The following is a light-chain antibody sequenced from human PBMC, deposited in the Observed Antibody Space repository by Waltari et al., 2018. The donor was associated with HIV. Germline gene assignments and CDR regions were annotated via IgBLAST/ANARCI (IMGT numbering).Light chain of an antibody. V-gene: IGLV2-23*02. CDR3: CSYAGSGTWV. CDR1: SNDVGYYNL. J-gene: IGLJ3*02. Sequence: QSALTQPASVSGSPGQSITISCAGASNDVGYYNLVSCYQQHPGKAPKLMIYEVTKRPSGDSHRFSGAKSGNMASLTISGLQGEDEADYYCCSYAGSGTWVFGGGTKVTVL. CDR2: EVT.